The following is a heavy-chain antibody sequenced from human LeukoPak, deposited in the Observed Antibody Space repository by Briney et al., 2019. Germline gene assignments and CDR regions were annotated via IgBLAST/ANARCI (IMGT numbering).Heavy chain of an antibody. D-gene: IGHD4-23*01. V-gene: IGHV4-61*02. Sequence: SQTLSLTCTVSGGSISSNNYYWSWIRQPAGKGLEWIGRFYTSGTTNYNPSLKSRVTMSIDTSKNQFSLKLSSVTAADTAVYYCARHNPTVAHVGYHGMDVWGQGTTVTVSS. J-gene: IGHJ6*02. CDR2: FYTSGTT. CDR1: GGSISSNNYY. CDR3: ARHNPTVAHVGYHGMDV.